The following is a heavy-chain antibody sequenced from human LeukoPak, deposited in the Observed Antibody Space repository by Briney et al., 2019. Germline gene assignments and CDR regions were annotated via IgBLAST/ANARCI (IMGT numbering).Heavy chain of an antibody. Sequence: GGSLRLSCAASGFTFSDHYMDWVRQAPGKGLEWVGRTRNKANSYTTEYAASVKGRFTISRGDSKNSLYLQMNSLKTEDTAVYYCARARRHDIYYYYYMDVWGKGTTVTVSS. CDR2: TRNKANSYTT. V-gene: IGHV3-72*01. CDR3: ARARRHDIYYYYYMDV. J-gene: IGHJ6*03. CDR1: GFTFSDHY.